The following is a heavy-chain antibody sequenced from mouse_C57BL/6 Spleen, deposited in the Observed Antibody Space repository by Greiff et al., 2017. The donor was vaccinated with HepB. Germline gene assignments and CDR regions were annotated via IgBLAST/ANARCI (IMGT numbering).Heavy chain of an antibody. D-gene: IGHD4-1*01. CDR1: GYTFTSSW. V-gene: IGHV1-55*01. CDR2: IYPGSGST. Sequence: VQLQQPGAELVKPGASVKMSCKASGYTFTSSWITWVKQRPGQGLEWIGEIYPGSGSTNYNGKFKSKATLTVDTSSSTAYMQLSSLTSEDSAVYDCAMDGTHYWGQGTTLTVSS. CDR3: AMDGTHY. J-gene: IGHJ2*01.